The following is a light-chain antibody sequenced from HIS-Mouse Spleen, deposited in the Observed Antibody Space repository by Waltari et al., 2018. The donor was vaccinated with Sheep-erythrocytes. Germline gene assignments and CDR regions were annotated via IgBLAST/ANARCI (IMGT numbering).Light chain of an antibody. Sequence: QSALTQPRSVSGSPGQSVTISCTGTSSDVGGYNYVSWYQQHPGNDPKLMIYDVSKRPSGVADRFSGSKSGNTASLTISGLQAEDEADYYCCSYAGSYNHVFATGTKVTVL. CDR3: CSYAGSYNHV. J-gene: IGLJ1*01. CDR1: SSDVGGYNY. CDR2: DVS. V-gene: IGLV2-11*01.